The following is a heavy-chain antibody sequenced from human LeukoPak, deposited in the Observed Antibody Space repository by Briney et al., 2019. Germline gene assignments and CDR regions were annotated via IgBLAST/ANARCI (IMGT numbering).Heavy chain of an antibody. Sequence: SVKVSCKASGYTFTRYGITWVRQAPGQGLEWMGWISTYNGKTNYAQKVQDRVAMTTDTSTSTVYMELRSLRSDDTALYYCARDFSNFSYGTWFDPWGQGTLVTVSS. CDR3: ARDFSNFSYGTWFDP. CDR2: ISTYNGKT. V-gene: IGHV1-18*01. CDR1: GYTFTRYG. J-gene: IGHJ5*02. D-gene: IGHD1-1*01.